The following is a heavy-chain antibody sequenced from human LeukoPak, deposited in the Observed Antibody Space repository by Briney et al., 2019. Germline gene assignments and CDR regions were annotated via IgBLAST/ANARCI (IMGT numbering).Heavy chain of an antibody. V-gene: IGHV3-21*04. D-gene: IGHD3-22*01. J-gene: IGHJ1*01. CDR3: ARRSGYYYDSSGYYSSLEYFQH. Sequence: GGSLRLSCAASGFTFSSYSMNWVRQAPGKGLEWVSCISSSSSYIYYADSVKGRFTISRDNAKNTLYLQMNSLRAEDTAVYYCARRSGYYYDSSGYYSSLEYFQHWGQGTLVTVSS. CDR1: GFTFSSYS. CDR2: ISSSSSYI.